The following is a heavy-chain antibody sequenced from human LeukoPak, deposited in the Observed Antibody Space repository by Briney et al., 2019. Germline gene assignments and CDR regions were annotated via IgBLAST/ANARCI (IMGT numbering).Heavy chain of an antibody. CDR3: ARTHSDCSSTSCYSVANYYFDY. D-gene: IGHD2-2*01. CDR2: IYYSGST. J-gene: IGHJ4*02. CDR1: GGSISSGDYY. V-gene: IGHV4-30-4*08. Sequence: PSETLSLTCTVSGGSISSGDYYWSWIRQPPGKGLEWIGYIYYSGSTYYNPSLKSRVTISVDTSKNQFSLKLSSVTAADTAVYYCARTHSDCSSTSCYSVANYYFDYWGQGTLVTVSS.